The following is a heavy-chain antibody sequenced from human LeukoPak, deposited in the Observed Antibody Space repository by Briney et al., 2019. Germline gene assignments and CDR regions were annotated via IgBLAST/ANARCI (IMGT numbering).Heavy chain of an antibody. J-gene: IGHJ5*02. CDR3: AKNNWFDP. V-gene: IGHV4-34*01. CDR2: IHHSVGT. Sequence: SETLSLTCVISGASFCDYYWSWIRQPPGKGLEWIGEIHHSVGTKYNPSLKSRVTISADTSKNQFSLNLSSVTAADTAVYYCAKNNWFDPWGQGTLVTVSS. CDR1: GASFCDYY.